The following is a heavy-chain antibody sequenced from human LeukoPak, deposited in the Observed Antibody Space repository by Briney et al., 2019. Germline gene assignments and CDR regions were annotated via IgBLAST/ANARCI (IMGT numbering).Heavy chain of an antibody. Sequence: SETLSLTCAVYGGSFSGYYWSWIRQPPGKGLEWIGEINHSGSTSYNPSLKSRVTMSVDTSKNQFSLKLSSVTAADTAVYYCARRPGSINWFDPWGQGTLVTVSS. CDR2: INHSGST. CDR3: ARRPGSINWFDP. V-gene: IGHV4-34*01. CDR1: GGSFSGYY. D-gene: IGHD1-26*01. J-gene: IGHJ5*02.